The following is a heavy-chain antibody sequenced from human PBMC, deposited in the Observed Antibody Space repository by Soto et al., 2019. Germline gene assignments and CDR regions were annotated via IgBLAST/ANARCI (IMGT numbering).Heavy chain of an antibody. Sequence: SETLSLTCTVSGGSISSYYWSWIRQPPGKGLEWIGYIYYSGSTNYNPSLKSRVTISVDTSKNQFSLKLSSVTAADTAVYYCARDGGSGWAHYYYHYRLAVWGQGTTVTVSS. CDR1: GGSISSYY. D-gene: IGHD6-19*01. CDR3: ARDGGSGWAHYYYHYRLAV. J-gene: IGHJ6*02. CDR2: IYYSGST. V-gene: IGHV4-59*01.